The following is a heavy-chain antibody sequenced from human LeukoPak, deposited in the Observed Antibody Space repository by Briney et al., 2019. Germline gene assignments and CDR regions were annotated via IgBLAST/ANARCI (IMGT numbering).Heavy chain of an antibody. Sequence: SETLSLTCTVSGGSISSSNYYWGWIRQPPGKGLEWIGNMYYSGSTYYNPSLKSRVTISVDTSKNQFSLKLSSVTAADTAVYYCVRGGIPVRLLNWFDPWGQGILVTVSS. D-gene: IGHD6-6*01. J-gene: IGHJ5*02. CDR2: MYYSGST. CDR3: VRGGIPVRLLNWFDP. V-gene: IGHV4-39*07. CDR1: GGSISSSNYY.